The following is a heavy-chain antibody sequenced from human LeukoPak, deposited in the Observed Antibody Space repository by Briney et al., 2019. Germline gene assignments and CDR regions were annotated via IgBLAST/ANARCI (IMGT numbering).Heavy chain of an antibody. CDR1: GFTVSSNS. D-gene: IGHD4-23*01. CDR3: ARGRRLYGGGPDASDI. J-gene: IGHJ3*02. V-gene: IGHV3-53*01. CDR2: IYSDNT. Sequence: PGGSLRLSCTVSGFTVSSNSMSWVRQAPGKGLEWVSFIYSDNTHYSDSVKGRFTISRDNSKNTLYLQMNSLRAEDTALYHCARGRRLYGGGPDASDIWGQGTMVTVSS.